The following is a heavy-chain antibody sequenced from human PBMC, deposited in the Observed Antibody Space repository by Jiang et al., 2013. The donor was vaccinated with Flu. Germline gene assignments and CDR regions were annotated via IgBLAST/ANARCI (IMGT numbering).Heavy chain of an antibody. D-gene: IGHD3-10*01. V-gene: IGHV4-61*02. Sequence: STNSNPSLKSRVTISVDTSKNQFSLKLSSVTAADTAVYYCARANRAYYYAMDVWGQGTTVTVSS. J-gene: IGHJ6*02. CDR2: ST. CDR3: ARANRAYYYAMDV.